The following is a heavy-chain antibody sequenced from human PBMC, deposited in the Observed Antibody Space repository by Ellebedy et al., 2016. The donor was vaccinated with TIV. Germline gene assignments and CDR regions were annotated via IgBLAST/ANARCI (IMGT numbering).Heavy chain of an antibody. V-gene: IGHV3-23*01. Sequence: PGGSPRLSCAASGFTFSDNAMTWVRQAPGKGLEWVSAITASGSRHYADSVKGRFTISRDNSKNTVYLQMSSLRAEDTAVYYCGKEILVVVTPALDHWGQGTLVTVSS. CDR2: ITASGSR. D-gene: IGHD3-22*01. J-gene: IGHJ4*02. CDR1: GFTFSDNA. CDR3: GKEILVVVTPALDH.